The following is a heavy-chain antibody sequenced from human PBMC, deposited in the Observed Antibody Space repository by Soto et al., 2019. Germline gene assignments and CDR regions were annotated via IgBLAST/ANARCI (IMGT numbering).Heavy chain of an antibody. D-gene: IGHD3-22*01. Sequence: GSLRLSCAASGFTFSTYGMHWVRQAPGKGLEWVAVISYDGTNKYYADSVKGRFTISRDNSKNTLYLQMNSLRAEDTALYYCAKDAHGWLLHDFWGHVTLVTVSS. CDR3: AKDAHGWLLHDF. J-gene: IGHJ5*01. V-gene: IGHV3-30*18. CDR1: GFTFSTYG. CDR2: ISYDGTNK.